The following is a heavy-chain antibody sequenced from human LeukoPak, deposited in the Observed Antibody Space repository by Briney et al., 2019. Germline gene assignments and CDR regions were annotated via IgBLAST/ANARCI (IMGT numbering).Heavy chain of an antibody. CDR2: IKSKTDGGTT. CDR3: TTDMTVYDFWSGPPSDY. D-gene: IGHD3-3*01. CDR1: GFTFSSCG. Sequence: GGSLRLSCAASGFTFSSCGMHWVRQAPGKGLEWVGRIKSKTDGGTTDYAAPVKGRFTISRDDSKNTLYLQMNSLKTEDTAVYYCTTDMTVYDFWSGPPSDYWGQGTLVTVSS. V-gene: IGHV3-15*01. J-gene: IGHJ4*02.